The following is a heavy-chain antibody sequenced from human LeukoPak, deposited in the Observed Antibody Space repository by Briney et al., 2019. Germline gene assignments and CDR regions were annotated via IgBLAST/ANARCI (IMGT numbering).Heavy chain of an antibody. V-gene: IGHV1-3*03. Sequence: ASVKVSCKASGYTFTNYAMHWVRQAPGQRLEWMGWINTGNGNTKYSQEFQGRVTITRDTSANTAYMELSSLRSEDMAVYYCARDLVTMIVVAPGSDAFDIWGQGTMVTVSS. CDR2: INTGNGNT. CDR3: ARDLVTMIVVAPGSDAFDI. D-gene: IGHD3-22*01. J-gene: IGHJ3*02. CDR1: GYTFTNYA.